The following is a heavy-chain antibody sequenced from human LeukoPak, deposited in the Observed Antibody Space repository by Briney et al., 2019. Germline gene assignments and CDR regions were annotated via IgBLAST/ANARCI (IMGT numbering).Heavy chain of an antibody. Sequence: SETLSLTCTVSGGSISSSNYYWGWIRQPPGKGLEWIGSIYYSGSTYYNPSRKSRATISVDTSKNQFSLKLTSVTAADTAVYYCASPSGTYYSRFHYWGQGALVTVSS. CDR2: IYYSGST. D-gene: IGHD1-26*01. V-gene: IGHV4-39*01. CDR3: ASPSGTYYSRFHY. J-gene: IGHJ4*02. CDR1: GGSISSSNYY.